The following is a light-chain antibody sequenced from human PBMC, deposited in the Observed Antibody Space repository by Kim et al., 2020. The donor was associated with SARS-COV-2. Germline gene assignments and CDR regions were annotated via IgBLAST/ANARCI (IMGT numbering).Light chain of an antibody. CDR2: DDN. V-gene: IGLV6-57*01. J-gene: IGLJ7*01. CDR3: QSYDSSNHAV. Sequence: KTVTSSCSRSSGSIASNYRQWYQQRPGSSPTTGIYDDNHSPSGVAVRFSGSIYSSSNSASLTISGLKTDDEADYYCQSYDSSNHAVFGGGTQLTVL. CDR1: SGSIASNY.